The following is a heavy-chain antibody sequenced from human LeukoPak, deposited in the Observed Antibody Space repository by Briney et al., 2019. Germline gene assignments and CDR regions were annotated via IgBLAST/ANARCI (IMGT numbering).Heavy chain of an antibody. Sequence: GGSLRLSCAASGFTFSSYSMNWVRQAPGKGLEWVSYISSSSSTIYYADSVKGRFTISRDNAKNSLYLQMNSLRAEDTAVYYCAREGSGSYYGWFDPWGQGTLVTVSS. CDR2: ISSSSSTI. V-gene: IGHV3-48*04. D-gene: IGHD1-26*01. CDR1: GFTFSSYS. J-gene: IGHJ5*02. CDR3: AREGSGSYYGWFDP.